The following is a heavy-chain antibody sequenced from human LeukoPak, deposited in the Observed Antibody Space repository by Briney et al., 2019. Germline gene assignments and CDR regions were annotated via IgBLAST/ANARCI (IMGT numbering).Heavy chain of an antibody. D-gene: IGHD4-17*01. CDR3: ANALMTTVTDFDY. CDR2: ITGSGGST. Sequence: GGSLRLSCAASGFTFSNYAMSWVRQAPGKGLEWVSTITGSGGSTYYTGSVKGRFTISSDNSKSTLYLQMNSLRDEDTAVYYCANALMTTVTDFDYWGQGTLVSVSS. CDR1: GFTFSNYA. J-gene: IGHJ4*02. V-gene: IGHV3-23*01.